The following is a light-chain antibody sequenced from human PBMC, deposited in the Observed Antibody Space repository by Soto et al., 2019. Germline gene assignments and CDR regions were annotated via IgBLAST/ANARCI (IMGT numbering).Light chain of an antibody. J-gene: IGKJ1*01. Sequence: EIVLTQSPATLFLSPGERATLSCRASQSVGSSLAWYQQKLGQAPRLLIYGGSSRATGIPDRFSGSGSGTDFTLTISRLEPEDFAVYYCQQYGSSLRTFGQGTKVDI. CDR2: GGS. CDR1: QSVGSS. CDR3: QQYGSSLRT. V-gene: IGKV3-20*01.